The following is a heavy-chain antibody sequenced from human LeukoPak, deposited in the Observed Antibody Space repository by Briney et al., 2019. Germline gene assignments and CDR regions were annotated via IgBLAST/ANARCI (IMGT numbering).Heavy chain of an antibody. J-gene: IGHJ4*02. Sequence: SETLSLTCAVYGGSFSGYYWSWIRRPPPKGLEWSGEINHSGSTNYNPSLKSRVTITVDTSKNQFSLKLSSVTAAATAVYYCARGGYCSSTSCPYYFDYCGQGTLVTVSS. CDR1: GGSFSGYY. CDR2: INHSGST. D-gene: IGHD2-2*01. V-gene: IGHV4-34*01. CDR3: ARGGYCSSTSCPYYFDY.